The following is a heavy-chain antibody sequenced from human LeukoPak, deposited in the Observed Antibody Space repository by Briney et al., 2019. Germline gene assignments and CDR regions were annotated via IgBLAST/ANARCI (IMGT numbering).Heavy chain of an antibody. V-gene: IGHV3-43*02. CDR3: AKDISGSYYFYYYYMDV. CDR1: GFTFDDYA. D-gene: IGHD1-26*01. J-gene: IGHJ6*03. CDR2: ISGDGGST. Sequence: PGGSLRLSCAASGFTFDDYAMHWVRQAPGKGLEGVSLISGDGGSTYYADSVKGRFTISRDNSKNSLYLQMNSLRTEDTALYYCAKDISGSYYFYYYYMDVWGKGTTVTVSS.